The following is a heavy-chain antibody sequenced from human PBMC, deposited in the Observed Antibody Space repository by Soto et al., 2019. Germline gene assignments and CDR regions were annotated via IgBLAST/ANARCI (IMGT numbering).Heavy chain of an antibody. CDR3: ARDDLLDY. V-gene: IGHV3-7*01. CDR1: GFTFSSYW. CDR2: IKQDGTEK. Sequence: RRLSCAASGFTFSSYWMHWVRQAPGKGLEWVANIKQDGTEKYYVDSVKGRFTISRDNAKNLLYLQMNSLRAEDTAVYYCARDDLLDYWGRGTLVTVSS. J-gene: IGHJ4*02.